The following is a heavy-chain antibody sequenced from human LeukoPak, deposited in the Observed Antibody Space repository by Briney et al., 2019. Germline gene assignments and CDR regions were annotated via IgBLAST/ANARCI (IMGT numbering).Heavy chain of an antibody. J-gene: IGHJ4*02. CDR1: GGSISSGGYS. V-gene: IGHV4-30-2*01. CDR2: IYHSGST. D-gene: IGHD6-19*01. Sequence: SETLSLTCTVSGGSISSGGYSWSWIRQPPGKGLEWIGYIYHSGSTNYNPSLKSRVTMSVDTSKNQFSLKLSSVTAADTAVYYCARVAVAGTNSLGFDYWGQGTLVTVSS. CDR3: ARVAVAGTNSLGFDY.